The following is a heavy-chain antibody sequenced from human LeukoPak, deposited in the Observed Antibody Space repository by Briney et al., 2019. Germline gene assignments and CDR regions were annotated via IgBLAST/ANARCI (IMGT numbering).Heavy chain of an antibody. CDR1: GFIFSSYG. Sequence: GGSLRHSCVVSGFIFSSYGFHWVRQAPGKGLEWVAVISNNGGYKHYTDSVKGRFTISRDDSKNTVYLQMNSLRAEDEALYYCAREPIDGDCQFDYWGQGTLVTVSS. CDR2: ISNNGGYK. J-gene: IGHJ4*02. CDR3: AREPIDGDCQFDY. V-gene: IGHV3-30*12. D-gene: IGHD2-21*02.